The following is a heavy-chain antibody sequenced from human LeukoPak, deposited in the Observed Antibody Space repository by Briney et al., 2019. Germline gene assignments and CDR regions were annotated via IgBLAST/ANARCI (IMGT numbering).Heavy chain of an antibody. D-gene: IGHD2-21*02. CDR2: ISSSSSYI. CDR3: ARRFGGDPFDY. V-gene: IGHV3-21*01. Sequence: KPGGFLRLSCAASGFTFSSYSMNWVRQAPGKGLEWVSSISSSSSYIYYADSVKGRFTISRDNAKNSLYLQMNSLRAEDTAVYYCARRFGGDPFDYWGQGTLVTVSS. J-gene: IGHJ4*02. CDR1: GFTFSSYS.